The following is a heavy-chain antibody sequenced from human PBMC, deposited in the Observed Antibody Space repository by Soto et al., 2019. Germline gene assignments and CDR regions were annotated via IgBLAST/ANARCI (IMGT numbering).Heavy chain of an antibody. V-gene: IGHV4-59*01. CDR3: AREIGSLRYLDWLEGFDY. CDR2: IYYSGST. CDR1: GGSISSYY. J-gene: IGHJ4*02. D-gene: IGHD3-9*01. Sequence: SETLSLTCTVSGGSISSYYWSWIRQPPGKGLEWIGYIYYSGSTNYNPSLKSRVTISVDTSKNQFSLKLSSVTAADTAVYYCAREIGSLRYLDWLEGFDYWGQGTLVTVSS.